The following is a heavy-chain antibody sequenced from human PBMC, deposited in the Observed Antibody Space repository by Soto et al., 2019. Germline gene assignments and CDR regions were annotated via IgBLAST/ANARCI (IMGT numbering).Heavy chain of an antibody. CDR1: GYTFTNFG. Sequence: QVQLVQSGAEVKKPGASVKVSCKASGYTFTNFGISWVRQAPGQGLEWMGWISAYNGNTNYAQKFQGRVTMTTDTSTSKAYKGLKSLRSHDTAVYYCARGGPPIDYWGQGPLVTVSS. J-gene: IGHJ4*02. CDR2: ISAYNGNT. D-gene: IGHD3-16*01. V-gene: IGHV1-18*01. CDR3: ARGGPPIDY.